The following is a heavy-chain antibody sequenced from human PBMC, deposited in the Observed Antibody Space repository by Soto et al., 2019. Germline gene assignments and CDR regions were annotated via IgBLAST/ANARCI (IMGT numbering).Heavy chain of an antibody. CDR1: GVTFSIFA. V-gene: IGHV3-23*01. J-gene: IGHJ5*02. CDR3: ANGQYTSSSRRFDP. CDR2: ITGSGGGT. Sequence: GGSLRLSCAVCGVTFSIFAMTWIRQAQGKGLEWVSGITGSGGGTSYADSVKGRFTISRDNSKNTLYLQMSSLRAEDTALYYCANGQYTSSSRRFDPWGQGTLVTVSS. D-gene: IGHD6-6*01.